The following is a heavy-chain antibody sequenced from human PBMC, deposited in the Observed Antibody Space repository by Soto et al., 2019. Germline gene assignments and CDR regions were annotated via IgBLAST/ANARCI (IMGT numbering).Heavy chain of an antibody. J-gene: IGHJ3*02. Sequence: PGGSLRLSCVASGFTFRNYGIHWVRQAPGKGLEWVALISYDGSTKLYADSFKGRFAISRDNAKNTLYLQMSTLRAEDTTVYYCARVLKSSGWDNDVFDIWGQGTMVTVSS. V-gene: IGHV3-30*03. CDR3: ARVLKSSGWDNDVFDI. CDR2: ISYDGSTK. CDR1: GFTFRNYG. D-gene: IGHD6-19*01.